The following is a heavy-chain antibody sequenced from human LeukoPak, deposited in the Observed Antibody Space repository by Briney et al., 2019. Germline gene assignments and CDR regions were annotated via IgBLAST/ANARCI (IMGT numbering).Heavy chain of an antibody. V-gene: IGHV3-30*03. CDR1: GFTFSTYT. CDR3: ARAAVVTGGLDL. CDR2: ISFDGNTK. Sequence: GGSLRLSCAASGFTFSTYTMHWVRQAPGKGLEWVAVISFDGNTKYYADSVRGRVPISRDNSRNTLFLEINSLRPEDTAVYFCARAAVVTGGLDLWGRGTLVTVSS. J-gene: IGHJ2*01. D-gene: IGHD2-21*02.